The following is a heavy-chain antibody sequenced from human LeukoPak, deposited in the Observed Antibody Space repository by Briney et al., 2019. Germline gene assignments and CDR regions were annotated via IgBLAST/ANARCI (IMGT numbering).Heavy chain of an antibody. J-gene: IGHJ4*02. CDR2: INPNSGGT. CDR1: GYTFTGYY. D-gene: IGHD2-8*01. Sequence: GASVKVSCKASGYTFTGYYMHWVRQAPGQGLEWMGWINPNSGGTNYAQKFQGRVTMTRDTSISTAYMELSRLRSDDTAVYYCARVSIVLMVYAVFDYWGQGTLVTVST. CDR3: ARVSIVLMVYAVFDY. V-gene: IGHV1-2*02.